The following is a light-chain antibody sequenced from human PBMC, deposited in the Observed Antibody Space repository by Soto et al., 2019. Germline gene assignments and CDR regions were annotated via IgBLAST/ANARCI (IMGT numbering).Light chain of an antibody. V-gene: IGLV2-23*02. CDR1: SSDVGSYNL. CDR2: EVS. CDR3: CSYAGSSTLV. Sequence: QSVLTQPASVSGSPGQSITISCTGTSSDVGSYNLVSWYQQHPGKAPKLMIDEVSKRPSGVSNRFSGFKSGNTASLTISGLQAEDEADYYCCSYAGSSTLVFGGGTKVTVL. J-gene: IGLJ2*01.